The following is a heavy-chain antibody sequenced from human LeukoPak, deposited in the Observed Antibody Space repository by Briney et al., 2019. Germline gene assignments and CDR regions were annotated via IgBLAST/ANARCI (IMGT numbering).Heavy chain of an antibody. Sequence: PGGSLRLSCAASGFSFSSYWMIWIRQSPEKGAEWVARIKEDGTVKYYVDSVKGRFTISRDNAKNSVYLQMNDVRVEDTAVYYCVGEAPGYWGQGALATVSS. CDR3: VGEAPGY. CDR2: IKEDGTVK. V-gene: IGHV3-7*01. D-gene: IGHD2-2*01. J-gene: IGHJ4*02. CDR1: GFSFSSYW.